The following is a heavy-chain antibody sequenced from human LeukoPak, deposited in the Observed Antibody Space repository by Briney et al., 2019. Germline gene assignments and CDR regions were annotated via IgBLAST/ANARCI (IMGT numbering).Heavy chain of an antibody. J-gene: IGHJ4*02. D-gene: IGHD3-3*01. CDR2: INPSGGST. V-gene: IGHV1-46*01. Sequence: ASVKVSCKASGYTFTSYYMHWVRQAPGQGLEWMGIINPSGGSTSYAQKFQGRVTMTRDTSTSTVYMELSSLRSEDTAVYYCARAITTAEWPPQYYFDYWDQGTLVTVSS. CDR1: GYTFTSYY. CDR3: ARAITTAEWPPQYYFDY.